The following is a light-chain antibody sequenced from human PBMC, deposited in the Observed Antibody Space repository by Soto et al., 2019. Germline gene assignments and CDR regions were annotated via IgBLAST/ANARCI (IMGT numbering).Light chain of an antibody. Sequence: QPVLTQSSSASASLGSSVKLTCTLSSGHSSYIIAWHQQQPGKAPRYLMKLEGSGSYNKGSGVPDRFSGSSSGADRYLTISNHQSEDEADYYCETWDSNTRVFGGGTKLTVL. CDR1: SGHSSYI. J-gene: IGLJ3*02. V-gene: IGLV4-60*03. CDR3: ETWDSNTRV. CDR2: LEGSGSY.